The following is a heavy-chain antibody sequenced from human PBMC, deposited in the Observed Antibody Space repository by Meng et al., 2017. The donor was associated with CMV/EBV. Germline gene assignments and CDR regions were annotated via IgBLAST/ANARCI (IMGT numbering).Heavy chain of an antibody. J-gene: IGHJ3*01. D-gene: IGHD3-3*01. CDR3: TRNYDFWGGYFPDAFYV. Sequence: GGSLRLSCKGSGYSFTNYWIGWVRQTPGKGLEWMGIIYPGDSETRYSPSFQGQVTISVDRSITTAYLQWSSLKASDTAMYYCTRNYDFWGGYFPDAFYVWGQGTMVTVSS. V-gene: IGHV5-51*01. CDR2: IYPGDSET. CDR1: GYSFTNYW.